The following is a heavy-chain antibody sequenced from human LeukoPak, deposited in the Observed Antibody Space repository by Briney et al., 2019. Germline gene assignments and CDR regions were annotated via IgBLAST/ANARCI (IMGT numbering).Heavy chain of an antibody. CDR2: VRSDGNVRGDGRNT. Sequence: GGYLRLSCAAYTFIISDYGIYCGRQAPGKGLEWVAFVRSDGNVRGDGRNTLYADSVRGRFTLSRDNYKNTLDLQMSSVGVQGMGGCHCGKDISSTGGNYIDYWGQGTLVTVSS. CDR3: GKDISSTGGNYIDY. V-gene: IGHV3-30*02. J-gene: IGHJ4*02. D-gene: IGHD2-8*02. CDR1: TFIISDYG.